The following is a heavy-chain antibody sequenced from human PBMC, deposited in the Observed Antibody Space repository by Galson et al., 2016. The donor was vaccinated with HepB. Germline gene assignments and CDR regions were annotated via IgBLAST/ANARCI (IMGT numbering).Heavy chain of an antibody. Sequence: SLRLSCAASGFTVSSNNMDWVRQAPGKGLEWVSVFYSSGKTAHADSVEGRFTVSRDTSKNMLYLQMNSLRAEDPAIDYCVREVYGGALDYWGQGTLVSVSS. CDR2: FYSSGKT. CDR1: GFTVSSNN. J-gene: IGHJ4*02. D-gene: IGHD4-23*01. CDR3: VREVYGGALDY. V-gene: IGHV3-53*01.